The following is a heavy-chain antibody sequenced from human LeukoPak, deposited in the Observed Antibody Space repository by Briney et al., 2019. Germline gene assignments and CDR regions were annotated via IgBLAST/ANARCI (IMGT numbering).Heavy chain of an antibody. D-gene: IGHD1-26*01. Sequence: GASVNVSCKSSGYTFTNYHINWVRQATGQGLEWMGWMNPDSGNAAYAQKFQGRVTMTRDTSTSTVYMELSSLRSEDTAVYYCARDYRLVGAYAFDIWGQGTMVTVSS. CDR1: GYTFTNYH. J-gene: IGHJ3*02. V-gene: IGHV1-8*01. CDR3: ARDYRLVGAYAFDI. CDR2: MNPDSGNA.